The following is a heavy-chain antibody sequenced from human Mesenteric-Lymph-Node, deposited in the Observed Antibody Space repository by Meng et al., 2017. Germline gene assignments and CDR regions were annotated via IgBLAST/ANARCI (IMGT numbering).Heavy chain of an antibody. D-gene: IGHD3-16*01. CDR3: AKGRLSMIMFGGVMDV. CDR1: GFTFSSYW. V-gene: IGHV3-23*01. J-gene: IGHJ6*02. CDR2: ISSGGDRQ. Sequence: GGSLRLSCAASGFTFSSYWMHWVRQAPGKGLEWVSTISSGGDRQYYADSVKGRFTVSRDNSKNTLYLQMNSLRAEDTAIYYCAKGRLSMIMFGGVMDVWGQGTTVTVSS.